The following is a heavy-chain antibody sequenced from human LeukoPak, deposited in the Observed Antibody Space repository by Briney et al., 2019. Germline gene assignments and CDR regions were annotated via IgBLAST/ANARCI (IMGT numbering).Heavy chain of an antibody. CDR1: GYIFTSYY. D-gene: IGHD4-17*01. V-gene: IGHV1-46*01. Sequence: ASVKVSCKTSGYIFTSYYTYWVRQAPGQGLEWMGFLNPSGGNTYHAQKFQGRVTMTRDTSTSTVYMELSSLRSEDTAVYYCARNGDYGWGYWGQGTLVTVSS. CDR3: ARNGDYGWGY. J-gene: IGHJ4*02. CDR2: LNPSGGNT.